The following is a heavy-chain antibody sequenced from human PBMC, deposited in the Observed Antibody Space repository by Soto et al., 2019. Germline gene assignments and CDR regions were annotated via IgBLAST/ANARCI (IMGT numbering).Heavy chain of an antibody. CDR1: GGPLYSYF. J-gene: IGHJ5*02. V-gene: IGHV4-59*01. Sequence: LSLTCSVSGGPLYSYFWSWIRQPPGKGLEWIGYVYYGGSSNYNPSLKSRVTFSVDTSKNRVSLNLRSVTAADTAVYYCARADRKWLDPWGQGILVTVSS. CDR2: VYYGGSS. CDR3: ARADRKWLDP.